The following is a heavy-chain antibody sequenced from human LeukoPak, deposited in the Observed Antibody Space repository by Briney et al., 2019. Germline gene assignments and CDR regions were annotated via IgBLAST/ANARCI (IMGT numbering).Heavy chain of an antibody. CDR2: TYAGGST. V-gene: IGHV3-53*01. D-gene: IGHD2/OR15-2a*01. J-gene: IGHJ4*02. CDR1: EFSVSSNY. Sequence: GGSLRLSCAASEFSVSSNYMSWVRQAPGKGLEWVSVTYAGGSTYYADSVKGRFTISKDNAKNTVYLQMNSLRAEDTAVYYCVSFYETYWGRGILVTVSS. CDR3: VSFYETY.